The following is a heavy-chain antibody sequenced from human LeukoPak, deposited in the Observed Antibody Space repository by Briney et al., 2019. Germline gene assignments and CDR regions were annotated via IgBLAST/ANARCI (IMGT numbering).Heavy chain of an antibody. CDR3: AKGLXTDYYGSGSFPGGYGMDV. D-gene: IGHD3-10*01. J-gene: IGHJ6*01. CDR1: GFTFSSYG. V-gene: IGHV3-30*18. CDR2: ISYDGSNK. Sequence: GGSLRLSCAASGFTFSSYGMHWVRQAPGKGLEWVAVISYDGSNKYYADSVKGRFTISRDNAKNSLYLQMNSLRAEDTALYYCAKGLXTDYYGSGSFPGGYGMDVW.